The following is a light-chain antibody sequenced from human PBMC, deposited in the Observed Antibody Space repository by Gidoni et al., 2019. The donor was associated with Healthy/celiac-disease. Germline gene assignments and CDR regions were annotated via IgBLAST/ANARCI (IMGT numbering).Light chain of an antibody. CDR2: QDS. Sequence: SYELPQPPSVSVSPGQTASITCSGDKLGDKYACWYQQKPGQSPVLVIYQDSKRPSGIPERFSSSNSGNTATLTISGTQAMDEADYYCQAWDSSTAVFGGGTKLTVL. V-gene: IGLV3-1*01. CDR1: KLGDKY. J-gene: IGLJ3*02. CDR3: QAWDSSTAV.